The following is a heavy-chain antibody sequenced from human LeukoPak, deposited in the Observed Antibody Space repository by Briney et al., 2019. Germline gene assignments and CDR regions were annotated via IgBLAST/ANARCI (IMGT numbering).Heavy chain of an antibody. CDR1: GYTFTGYY. Sequence: GASVKVSCKASGYTFTGYYMHWVRQAPGQGLEWMGWMNPNSGNTGYAQKFQGRVTMTRNTSISTAYMELSSLRSEDTAVYYCARGGKLFGVVIPYYYYGMDVWGQGTTVTVSS. V-gene: IGHV1-8*02. CDR2: MNPNSGNT. D-gene: IGHD3-3*01. J-gene: IGHJ6*02. CDR3: ARGGKLFGVVIPYYYYGMDV.